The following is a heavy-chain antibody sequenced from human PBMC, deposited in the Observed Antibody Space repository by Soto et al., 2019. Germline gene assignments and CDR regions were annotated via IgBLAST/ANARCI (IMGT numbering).Heavy chain of an antibody. V-gene: IGHV4-39*07. J-gene: IGHJ4*02. CDR3: ARRAGTVTTEYYFDY. D-gene: IGHD4-17*01. CDR2: IYYSGST. CDR1: RGSISSSIYY. Sequence: SETLSLTCTVSRGSISSSIYYWGWIRQPPGKGLEWIGSIYYSGSTYYNPSLKSRVTISVDTSKNQFSLKLSSVTAADTAVYYCARRAGTVTTEYYFDYWGQGTLVTVSS.